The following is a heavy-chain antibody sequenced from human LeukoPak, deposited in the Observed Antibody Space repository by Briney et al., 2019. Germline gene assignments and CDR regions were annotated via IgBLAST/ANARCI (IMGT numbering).Heavy chain of an antibody. V-gene: IGHV1-2*03. CDR2: INPESGGT. CDR3: AQGATTPRGAFGR. J-gene: IGHJ3*01. Sequence: GAAVRVSSEASGYTFTNYYIHWIPHAPGQGLERMGWINPESGGTNSAQRFQGRVTITRDTSIRTAYMELSRLSSDDTAVYDCAQGATTPRGAFGRWGQGTMLTVSS. D-gene: IGHD1-26*01. CDR1: GYTFTNYY.